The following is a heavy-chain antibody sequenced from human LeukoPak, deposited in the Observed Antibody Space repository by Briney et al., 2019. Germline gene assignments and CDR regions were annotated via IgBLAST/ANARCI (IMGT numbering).Heavy chain of an antibody. Sequence: ASLKVSCKASGYIFTTYAITWVRQAPGQGLEWMGGISAFNGNANYAQKFKGRVTLTTDTSTRTAYMELRSLRSGDTAVYFCAREFKPPGMSMIADFYGMDVWGQGTTVTVSS. CDR3: AREFKPPGMSMIADFYGMDV. V-gene: IGHV1-18*01. D-gene: IGHD3-22*01. CDR2: ISAFNGNA. J-gene: IGHJ6*02. CDR1: GYIFTTYA.